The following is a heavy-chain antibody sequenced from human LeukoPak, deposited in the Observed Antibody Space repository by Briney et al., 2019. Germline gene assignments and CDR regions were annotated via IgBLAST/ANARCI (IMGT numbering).Heavy chain of an antibody. Sequence: GASVKVSCNASGYTFTGYYMHWVRQAPGQGLEWMGWINPNSGGTNYAQKFQGRVTMTRDTSISTAYMELSRLRSDDTAVYYCARVGQAGAVGSDAFDIWGQGTMVTVSS. D-gene: IGHD1-26*01. CDR3: ARVGQAGAVGSDAFDI. V-gene: IGHV1-2*02. J-gene: IGHJ3*02. CDR1: GYTFTGYY. CDR2: INPNSGGT.